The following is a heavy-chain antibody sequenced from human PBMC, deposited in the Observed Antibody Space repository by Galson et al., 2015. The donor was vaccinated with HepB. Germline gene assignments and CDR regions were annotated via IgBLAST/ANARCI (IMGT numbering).Heavy chain of an antibody. Sequence: SLRLSCAASGFTVSSNYMSWVRQAPGKGLEWVSVIYSGGSTYYADSVKGRFTISRDNSKNTLYLQMNSLRAEDTAVYYCARDSSGSSNGHYYYGMDVWGQGTTVTVSS. J-gene: IGHJ6*02. CDR3: ARDSSGSSNGHYYYGMDV. V-gene: IGHV3-53*01. CDR2: IYSGGST. D-gene: IGHD1-26*01. CDR1: GFTVSSNY.